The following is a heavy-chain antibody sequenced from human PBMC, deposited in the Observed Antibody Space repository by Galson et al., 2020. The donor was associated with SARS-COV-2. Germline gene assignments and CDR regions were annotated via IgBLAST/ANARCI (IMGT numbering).Heavy chain of an antibody. Sequence: GESLKLSCAASGFTFRSYAMSWVRQAPGQGLEWVSAISGSGGSTYYADSVKGRFTISRDNAKNTLYLQMNSLRAEDTAGYYWAKVKLAARPVYFDPWGQGTLVTVSA. D-gene: IGHD6-6*01. J-gene: IGHJ4*02. CDR3: AKVKLAARPVYFDP. CDR1: GFTFRSYA. V-gene: IGHV3-23*01. CDR2: ISGSGGST.